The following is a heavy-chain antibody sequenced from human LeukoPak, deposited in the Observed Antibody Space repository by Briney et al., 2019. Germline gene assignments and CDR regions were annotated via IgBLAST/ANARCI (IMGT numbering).Heavy chain of an antibody. CDR2: IIPILGIA. V-gene: IGHV1-69*04. Sequence: LVKVSCKASGGIFSSYAISWVRQAPGQGLEWMGRIIPILGIANYAQKFQGRVTITADKSTSTAYMDLSSLRSEDTAVYYCARDLPPYYFDYWGQGTLVTVSS. CDR1: GGIFSSYA. J-gene: IGHJ4*02. CDR3: ARDLPPYYFDY.